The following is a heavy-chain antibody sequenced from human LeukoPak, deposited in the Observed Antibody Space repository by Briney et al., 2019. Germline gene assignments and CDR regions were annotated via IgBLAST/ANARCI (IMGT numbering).Heavy chain of an antibody. CDR3: AKERDESATFDY. CDR1: GFTFDDYT. D-gene: IGHD1-1*01. J-gene: IGHJ4*02. Sequence: PGGSLRLSCAASGFTFDDYTMHWVRQAPGEGLEWVSLISWDGGSTYYAHYVKGRFTISRDNSKNSLYLQMNSLRTEDTALYYCAKERDESATFDYWGQGTLVTVSS. V-gene: IGHV3-43*01. CDR2: ISWDGGST.